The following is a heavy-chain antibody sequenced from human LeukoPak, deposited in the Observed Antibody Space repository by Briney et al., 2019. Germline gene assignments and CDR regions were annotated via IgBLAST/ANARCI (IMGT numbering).Heavy chain of an antibody. CDR2: IYNRGST. D-gene: IGHD4-17*01. V-gene: IGHV4-31*03. Sequence: SQTLSLTCTVSGGSISSGGYYWSWIRQHPGKGPEWIGYIYNRGSTYNNPSLKSRITISVDTSKNQFSLKVSSVTAADTAVYYCARDPYGDYGFDYWGQGTLVTVSS. CDR3: ARDPYGDYGFDY. J-gene: IGHJ4*02. CDR1: GGSISSGGYY.